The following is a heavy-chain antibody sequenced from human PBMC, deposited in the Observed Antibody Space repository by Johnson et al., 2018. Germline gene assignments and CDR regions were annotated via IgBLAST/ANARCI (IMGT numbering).Heavy chain of an antibody. V-gene: IGHV3-13*05. J-gene: IGHJ3*02. D-gene: IGHD3-22*01. CDR2: ISSAGDP. Sequence: VQLVESGGGLVQPGGSLRLSCAASGFSFSSYDMHWVRQVTGKGLEWVSSISSAGDPYYPDSVKGRFTISRESARNSLYLQMNSLGAGDTAVSYWSRTSRTPLRSGYYYYAFDIWGQGTMVIVSS. CDR3: SRTSRTPLRSGYYYYAFDI. CDR1: GFSFSSYD.